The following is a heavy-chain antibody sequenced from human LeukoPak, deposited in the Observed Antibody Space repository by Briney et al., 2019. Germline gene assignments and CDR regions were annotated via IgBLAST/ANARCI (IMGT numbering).Heavy chain of an antibody. CDR3: ARLCGGSCYSVGDY. CDR1: GFTFSSYE. V-gene: IGHV3-48*03. CDR2: ISSSGSTI. J-gene: IGHJ4*02. Sequence: GGSLRLSCAASGFTFSSYEMNWVRQAPGKGLEWVSYISSSGSTIYYADSVKGRFTISRDNAKNSLYLQMNSLRAEDPAVYYCARLCGGSCYSVGDYWGQGTLVTVSS. D-gene: IGHD2-15*01.